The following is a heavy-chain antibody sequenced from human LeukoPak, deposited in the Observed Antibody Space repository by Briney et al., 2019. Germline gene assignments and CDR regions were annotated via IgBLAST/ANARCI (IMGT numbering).Heavy chain of an antibody. CDR2: IYYSGST. CDR3: ARGAHYFDY. D-gene: IGHD1-26*01. J-gene: IGHJ4*02. CDR1: GGSISSSSYY. Sequence: SETLSLTCTVSGGSISSSSYYWGWIRQHPGKGLEWIGYIYYSGSTYYNPSLKSRVTTSVDTSKNQFSLKLTSVTAADTAVYYCARGAHYFDYWGQGALVTVSS. V-gene: IGHV4-61*05.